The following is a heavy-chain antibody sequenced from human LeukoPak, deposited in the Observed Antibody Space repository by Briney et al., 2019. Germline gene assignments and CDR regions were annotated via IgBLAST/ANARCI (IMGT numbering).Heavy chain of an antibody. Sequence: GESLKISCQGSGYSFSTYWLAWVRQPPGKGLEWMGIFYPDGSTTRYSPSFQDLVTISADKSIPTSYMQWSSLKASDSAMYYRARTRYNHGYTYYCDFWGQGTLVTASS. CDR1: GYSFSTYW. J-gene: IGHJ4*01. CDR3: ARTRYNHGYTYYCDF. D-gene: IGHD3-16*01. CDR2: FYPDGSTT. V-gene: IGHV5-51*01.